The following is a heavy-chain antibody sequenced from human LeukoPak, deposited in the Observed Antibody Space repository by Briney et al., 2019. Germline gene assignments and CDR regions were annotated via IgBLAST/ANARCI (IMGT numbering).Heavy chain of an antibody. CDR1: GFIFGDYA. V-gene: IGHV3-30*04. J-gene: IGHJ4*02. CDR3: TNSDDYGDY. Sequence: GGSLRLSCAASGFIFGDYAMHWVRQASCKGLEWVAAIAFDDTDRYYIDSVKGRFTISRDDSKNTLYLHMTSLRAEDTAVYYCTNSDDYGDYWGQGTLVTVSS. CDR2: IAFDDTDR.